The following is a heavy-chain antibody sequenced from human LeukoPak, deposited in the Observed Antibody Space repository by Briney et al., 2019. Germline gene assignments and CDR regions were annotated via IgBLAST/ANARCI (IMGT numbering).Heavy chain of an antibody. Sequence: ASVXVSCKASGYTFTSYDINWVRQATGQGLEWMGWMNPNSGNTGYAQKFQGRVTMTRNTSISTAYMELSSLRSEDTAVYYCARGRRYSGYDWFDYWGQGTLVTVSS. J-gene: IGHJ5*01. D-gene: IGHD5-12*01. CDR2: MNPNSGNT. V-gene: IGHV1-8*01. CDR3: ARGRRYSGYDWFDY. CDR1: GYTFTSYD.